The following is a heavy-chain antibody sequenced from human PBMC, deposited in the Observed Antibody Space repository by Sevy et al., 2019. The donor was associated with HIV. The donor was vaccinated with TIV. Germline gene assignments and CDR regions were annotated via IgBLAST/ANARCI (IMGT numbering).Heavy chain of an antibody. J-gene: IGHJ4*02. CDR3: AREGCTKPHDY. Sequence: GGSLRLSCAASGFTFSKYSMSWVRQPPGKGLEWVSILSFGCGQINYANSVKGRFTISRDNSKSSVYLQMNNLRPEDTAVYYCAREGCTKPHDYWGQGILVTVSS. CDR2: LSFGCGQI. CDR1: GFTFSKYS. V-gene: IGHV3-23*01. D-gene: IGHD2-8*01.